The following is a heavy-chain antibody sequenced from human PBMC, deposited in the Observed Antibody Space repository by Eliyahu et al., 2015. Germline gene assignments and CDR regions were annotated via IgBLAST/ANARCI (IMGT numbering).Heavy chain of an antibody. V-gene: IGHV3-66*01. CDR1: GFTXSXNX. J-gene: IGHJ3*02. Sequence: EVQLVESGGGLVQPGGSLRLSCAASGFTXSXNXXSWVRQXPGKGLXXXXVIYSGGSTYYADSVKGRFTISRDNSKNTLYLQMNSLRAEDTAVYYCARRYYYDSSGWNAFDIWGQGTMVTVSS. D-gene: IGHD3-22*01. CDR2: IYSGGST. CDR3: ARRYYYDSSGWNAFDI.